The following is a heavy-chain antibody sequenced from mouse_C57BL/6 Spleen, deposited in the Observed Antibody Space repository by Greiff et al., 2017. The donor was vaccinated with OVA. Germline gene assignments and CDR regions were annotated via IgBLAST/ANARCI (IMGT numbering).Heavy chain of an antibody. CDR1: GYAFSSYW. V-gene: IGHV1-80*01. Sequence: QLQQSGAELVKPGASVKISCKASGYAFSSYWMNWVKQRPGKGLEWIGQIYPGDGDTNYNGKFKGKATLTADKSSSTAYMQLSSLTSEDSAVYFCARERDYGSSYFDYWGQGTTLTVSS. CDR3: ARERDYGSSYFDY. CDR2: IYPGDGDT. D-gene: IGHD1-1*01. J-gene: IGHJ2*01.